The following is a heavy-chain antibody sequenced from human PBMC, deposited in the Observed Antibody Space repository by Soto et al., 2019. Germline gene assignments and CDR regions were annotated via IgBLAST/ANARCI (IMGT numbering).Heavy chain of an antibody. J-gene: IGHJ6*02. CDR2: ISNDGGIE. CDR1: GFTLSDFA. V-gene: IGHV3-30-3*01. Sequence: QVQLVQSGGGVVQPGRSLRLSCAASGFTLSDFAMHWVRQAPGKGLEWVALISNDGGIEHYGDSVTGLFTISRDHSKHTLYLQMTTRRFEDTAVYYSARAVPGMDVWGQGTTVTVSS. CDR3: ARAVPGMDV.